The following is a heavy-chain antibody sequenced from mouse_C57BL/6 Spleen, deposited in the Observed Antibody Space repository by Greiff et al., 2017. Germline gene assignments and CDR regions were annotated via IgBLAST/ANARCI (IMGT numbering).Heavy chain of an antibody. CDR2: IDPSDSYT. Sequence: VQLQQSGAELVMPGASVKLSCKASGYTFTSYWMHWVKQRPGQGLEWIGEIDPSDSYTNYNQKFKGKSTLTVDKSSSTAYMQLSSLTSEDSAVYYCARSGDGYYGFAYWGQGTLVTVSA. J-gene: IGHJ3*01. CDR1: GYTFTSYW. D-gene: IGHD2-3*01. V-gene: IGHV1-69*01. CDR3: ARSGDGYYGFAY.